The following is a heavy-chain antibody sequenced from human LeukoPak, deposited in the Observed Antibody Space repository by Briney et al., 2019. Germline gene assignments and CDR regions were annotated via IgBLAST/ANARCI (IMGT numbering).Heavy chain of an antibody. CDR2: ISSGGDNT. Sequence: PGGSLRLSCAASGFTFSSYAMSWVRQAPGKGLEWVSAISSGGDNTYYADSVKGRLTISRDNSKNTLYVQMISLRAEDTAVYYCAREDATMVLSLDYWGQGALVTVSS. J-gene: IGHJ4*02. D-gene: IGHD5-18*01. V-gene: IGHV3-23*01. CDR3: AREDATMVLSLDY. CDR1: GFTFSSYA.